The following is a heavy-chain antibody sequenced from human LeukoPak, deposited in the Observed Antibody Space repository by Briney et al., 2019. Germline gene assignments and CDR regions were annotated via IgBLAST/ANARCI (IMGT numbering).Heavy chain of an antibody. Sequence: PSETLSLTCTVSGGSISSGSYYWSWIWQPAGKGLEWIGRIYTSGSTNYNPSLKSRVTISVDTSKNQFSLKLSSVTAADTAVYYCARDVCSSTSCYKYNWFDPWGQGTLVTVSS. CDR1: GGSISSGSYY. V-gene: IGHV4-61*02. J-gene: IGHJ5*02. CDR2: IYTSGST. CDR3: ARDVCSSTSCYKYNWFDP. D-gene: IGHD2-2*01.